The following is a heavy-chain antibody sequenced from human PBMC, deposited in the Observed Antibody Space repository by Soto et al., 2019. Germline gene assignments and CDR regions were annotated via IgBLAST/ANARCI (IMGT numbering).Heavy chain of an antibody. D-gene: IGHD6-19*01. Sequence: QITLKESGPTVVKPTQTLTLTCSLSGFSLNTGGVGVGWIRQTPGKALEWLAVIYWDDEKSWNPSLRDRHTIISDASDDQLVLTVTNMDPVDTGTYYCARRRGGFGGGWTTPYFDYWGQGTLVTVSS. CDR1: GFSLNTGGVG. CDR3: ARRRGGFGGGWTTPYFDY. J-gene: IGHJ4*02. CDR2: IYWDDEK. V-gene: IGHV2-5*02.